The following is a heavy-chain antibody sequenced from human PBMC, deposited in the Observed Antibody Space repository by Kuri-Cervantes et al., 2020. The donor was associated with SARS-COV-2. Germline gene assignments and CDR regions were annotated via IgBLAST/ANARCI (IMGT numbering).Heavy chain of an antibody. CDR2: ISGSGGST. D-gene: IGHD6-19*01. CDR1: GFTFSSYW. J-gene: IGHJ4*02. Sequence: GESLKISCAASGFTFSSYWMSWVRQAPGKGLEWVSAISGSGGSTYYADSVKGRFTISRDNSKNTLYLQMNSLRAEDTAVYYCATELTYSSGWYGVWDYWGQGTLVTVSS. V-gene: IGHV3-23*01. CDR3: ATELTYSSGWYGVWDY.